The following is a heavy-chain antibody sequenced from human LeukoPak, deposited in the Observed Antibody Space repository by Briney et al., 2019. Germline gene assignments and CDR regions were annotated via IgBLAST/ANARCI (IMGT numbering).Heavy chain of an antibody. J-gene: IGHJ4*02. Sequence: SETLSLTCTVSGGSISSTTSYGGWIRQAPGKGLEWIGRIYYTGSTLYNLSLKSRVTMSVDTSKNQFSLRLRSVTDADTAVYYCARHGATDYFDYWGQGTLVTVSS. CDR1: GGSISSTTSY. V-gene: IGHV4-39*01. CDR2: IYYTGST. D-gene: IGHD1-26*01. CDR3: ARHGATDYFDY.